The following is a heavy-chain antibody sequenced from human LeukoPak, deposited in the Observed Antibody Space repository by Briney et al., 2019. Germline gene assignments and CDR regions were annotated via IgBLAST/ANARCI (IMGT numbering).Heavy chain of an antibody. D-gene: IGHD4-17*01. J-gene: IGHJ3*02. V-gene: IGHV2-5*02. CDR1: GYSLSTSGVG. CDR2: IYWDDDT. Sequence: SGPTLVKPTQTLTLTCTFPGYSLSTSGVGVGWIRQLPEKALEWLALIYWDDDTRYSPSLKSRLTITKDTSKNQVVLTMTNIDPADTATYYCARTTVTTAFHIWGQGTMVTVSS. CDR3: ARTTVTTAFHI.